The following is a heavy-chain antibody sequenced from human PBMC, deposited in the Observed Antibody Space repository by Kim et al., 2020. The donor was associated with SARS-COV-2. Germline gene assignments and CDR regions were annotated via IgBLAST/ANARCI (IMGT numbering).Heavy chain of an antibody. J-gene: IGHJ4*02. D-gene: IGHD3-16*02. CDR3: ARALLSYYDYVWGSYRSPS. Sequence: GRFTISRDNAKNSLYLQMNSLRAEDTAVYYCARALLSYYDYVWGSYRSPSWGQGTLVTVSS. V-gene: IGHV3-11*06.